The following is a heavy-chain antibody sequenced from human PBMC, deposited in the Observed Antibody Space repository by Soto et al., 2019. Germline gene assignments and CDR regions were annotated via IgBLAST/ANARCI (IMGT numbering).Heavy chain of an antibody. CDR3: ARVYLYYYMDG. V-gene: IGHV4-39*01. CDR2: IYYSGST. CDR1: GGSISSSSYY. J-gene: IGHJ6*03. D-gene: IGHD1-20*01. Sequence: SETLSLTCTVSGGSISSSSYYWGWIRQPPGKGLEWIGSIYYSGSTYYNPSLKSRVTISVDTSKNQFSLKLSSVTAADTAVDYCARVYLYYYMDGWGKGTTVTVSS.